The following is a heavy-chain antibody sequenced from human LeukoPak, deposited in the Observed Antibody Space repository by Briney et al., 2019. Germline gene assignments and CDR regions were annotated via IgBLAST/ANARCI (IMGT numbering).Heavy chain of an antibody. D-gene: IGHD6-19*01. Sequence: GGSLRLSCAASGFTFSSYSMNWVRKAPGKGLEWVSYISSSSSTMNYADSVKGRFTISRDNAKNSLYLQMNSLRAEDTAVYYCARGEQWPYWGQGTLVTVSS. CDR3: ARGEQWPY. CDR2: ISSSSSTM. J-gene: IGHJ4*02. V-gene: IGHV3-48*01. CDR1: GFTFSSYS.